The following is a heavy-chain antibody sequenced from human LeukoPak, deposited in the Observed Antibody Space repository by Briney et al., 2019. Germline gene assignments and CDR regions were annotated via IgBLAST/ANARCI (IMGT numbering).Heavy chain of an antibody. CDR1: GGSINPYQ. CDR3: ARVLRGWVIDY. Sequence: SETLSLTCTVSGGSINPYQWSWIRQPPGKGLEWIGYIYHSGSTNYNPSLKSRVTISVDTSKNQFSLKLSSVTAADTAVYYCARVLRGWVIDYWGQGTLVTVSS. J-gene: IGHJ4*02. CDR2: IYHSGST. V-gene: IGHV4-59*12. D-gene: IGHD6-19*01.